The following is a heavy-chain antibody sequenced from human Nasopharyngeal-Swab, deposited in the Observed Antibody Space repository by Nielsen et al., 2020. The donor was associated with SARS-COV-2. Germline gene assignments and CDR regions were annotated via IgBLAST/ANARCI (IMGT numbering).Heavy chain of an antibody. V-gene: IGHV3-11*04. D-gene: IGHD3-3*01. CDR1: GFTFSDFC. CDR2: ISTTCSSK. J-gene: IGHJ4*02. Sequence: GESLKISCAASGFTFSDFCMSWTRQAPGKGLEWVSNISTTCSSKYYADSLKGRFTISRDNDKNSLYLQLNSLRADDTAVYYCASGGYDFWSGYPSDYWGLGTLVTVSS. CDR3: ASGGYDFWSGYPSDY.